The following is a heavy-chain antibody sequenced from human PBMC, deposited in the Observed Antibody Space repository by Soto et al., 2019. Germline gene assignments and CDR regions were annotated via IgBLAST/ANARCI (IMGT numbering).Heavy chain of an antibody. CDR3: ASRISAHFDY. CDR1: GFVFSDYY. V-gene: IGHV3-11*05. Sequence: QVQLVESGGGLVKAGGSLRLSCAASGFVFSDYYMTWIRQAPGKGLEWLTYISSSSSHTNYADSVKGRFTISRDNAKNPVYLQINSLRGEDTAVYYCASRISAHFDYWGQGTLGTVSS. J-gene: IGHJ4*02. CDR2: ISSSSSHT.